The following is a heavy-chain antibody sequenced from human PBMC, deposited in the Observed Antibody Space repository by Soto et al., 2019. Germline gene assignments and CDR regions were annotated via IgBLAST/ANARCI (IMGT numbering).Heavy chain of an antibody. J-gene: IGHJ4*02. CDR3: ARGPPLGY. V-gene: IGHV4-30-2*01. CDR2: IYHSVST. Sequence: SETLSLTCAVSGGSISSGGYSWSWIRQPPGKGLECIGYIYHSVSTYYNPSLKSRVTISVDRSKNQLSLKLNSVTAADTAVYYCARGPPLGYWGQGTLVTVSS. CDR1: GGSISSGGYS.